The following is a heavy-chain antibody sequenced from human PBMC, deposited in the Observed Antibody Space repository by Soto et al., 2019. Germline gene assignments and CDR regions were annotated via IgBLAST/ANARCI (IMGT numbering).Heavy chain of an antibody. CDR2: MYSSDNT. Sequence: QVQLLEAGPGLVSPSETVSLTCTVSGGSVTNSYWGWIRQTPGTGLVWIAYMYSSDNTKYRPSESPPSPKLRVTFSVDTSMTHFSRGLNSVTAADTALYFCARVRYRGSNSYFFESWGQETLLTVSS. CDR1: GGSVTNSY. CDR3: ARVRYRGSNSYFFES. V-gene: IGHV4-59*02. J-gene: IGHJ4*02. D-gene: IGHD2-21*01.